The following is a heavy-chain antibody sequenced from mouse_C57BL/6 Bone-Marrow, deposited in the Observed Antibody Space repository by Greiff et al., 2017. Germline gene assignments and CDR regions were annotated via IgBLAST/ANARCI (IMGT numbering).Heavy chain of an antibody. J-gene: IGHJ4*01. CDR1: GYTFTSYW. CDR2: INPSSGYT. D-gene: IGHD1-1*01. V-gene: IGHV1-7*01. Sequence: QVQLQQSGAELAKPGASVKLSCTASGYTFTSYWMHWVKQRPGQGLEWIGYINPSSGYTKYNQKFKDKATLTADKSSSTAYMQLSSLTYEDSAVYYCAKDYYGSSSYAMDYWGQGTSVTVSS. CDR3: AKDYYGSSSYAMDY.